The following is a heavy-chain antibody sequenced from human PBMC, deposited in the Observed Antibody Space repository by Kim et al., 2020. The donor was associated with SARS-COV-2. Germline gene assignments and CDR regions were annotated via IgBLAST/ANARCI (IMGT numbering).Heavy chain of an antibody. Sequence: GGSLRLSCAASGFTFSSYGMHWVRQAPGKGLEWVAVISYDGSNKYYADSVKGRFTISRDNSKNTLYLQMNSLRAEDTAVYYCAKIEGGYGSGSYYNEHW. D-gene: IGHD3-10*01. CDR1: GFTFSSYG. CDR2: ISYDGSNK. J-gene: IGHJ1*01. CDR3: AKIEGGYGSGSYYNEH. V-gene: IGHV3-30*18.